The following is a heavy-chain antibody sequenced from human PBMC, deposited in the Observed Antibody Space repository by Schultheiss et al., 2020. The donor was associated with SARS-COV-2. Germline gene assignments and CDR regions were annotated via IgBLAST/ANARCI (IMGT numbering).Heavy chain of an antibody. CDR3: ARPRITMVRGVMSKSNWFDP. J-gene: IGHJ5*02. CDR1: GGSFSGYY. V-gene: IGHV4-34*01. Sequence: GSLRLSCAVYGGSFSGYYWSWIRQPPGKGLEWIGEINHSGSTNYNPSLKSRVTISVDTSKNQFSLKLSSVTAADTAVYYCARPRITMVRGVMSKSNWFDPWGQGTLVTVSS. D-gene: IGHD3-10*01. CDR2: INHSGST.